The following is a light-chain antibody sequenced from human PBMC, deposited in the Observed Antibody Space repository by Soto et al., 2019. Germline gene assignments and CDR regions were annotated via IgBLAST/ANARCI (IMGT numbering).Light chain of an antibody. CDR1: SSDVGGYNY. J-gene: IGLJ2*01. Sequence: QSALTQPASVSGSPGQSITISCTGTSSDVGGYNYVSWYQQHPGKAPKLMIYDVSNRPSGVSNRFSGSKSGNTASLTISGLQAEDEADYYCISYTSRSTLDVVFGGGTQLTVL. CDR2: DVS. V-gene: IGLV2-14*01. CDR3: ISYTSRSTLDVV.